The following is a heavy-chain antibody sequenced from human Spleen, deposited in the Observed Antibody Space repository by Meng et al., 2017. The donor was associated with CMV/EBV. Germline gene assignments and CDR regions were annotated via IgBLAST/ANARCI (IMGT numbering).Heavy chain of an antibody. V-gene: IGHV3-7*01. CDR3: ARAVYYYGSGSRALDY. D-gene: IGHD3-10*01. Sequence: ESLKISCAASGFTFSSYWMSWVRQAPGKGLEWVANIKQDGSEKYYVDSVKGRFTISRDNAKNPLYLQMNSLRAEDTAVYYCARAVYYYGSGSRALDYWGQGTLVTVSS. CDR2: IKQDGSEK. J-gene: IGHJ4*02. CDR1: GFTFSSYW.